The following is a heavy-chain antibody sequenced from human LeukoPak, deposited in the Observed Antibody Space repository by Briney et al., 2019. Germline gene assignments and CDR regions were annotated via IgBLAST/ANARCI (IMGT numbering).Heavy chain of an antibody. Sequence: SETLSLTCTVSGGSISSSSYYWGWIRQPPGKGLEWIGSIYYSGSTYYNPSLKSRVTISVDTSKNQFSLKLSSVTAADTAVYYCATPAGVDYWGQGTLVTVSS. D-gene: IGHD2-2*01. V-gene: IGHV4-39*01. CDR3: ATPAGVDY. CDR1: GGSISSSSYY. J-gene: IGHJ4*02. CDR2: IYYSGST.